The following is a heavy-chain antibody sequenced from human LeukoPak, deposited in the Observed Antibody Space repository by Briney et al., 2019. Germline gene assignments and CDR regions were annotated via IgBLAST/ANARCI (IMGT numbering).Heavy chain of an antibody. V-gene: IGHV3-48*01. D-gene: IGHD1-26*01. Sequence: GGSLRLSCAASGFTFSGYDMNWVRQAPGKGLEWVSFITRSSGTIYYADSVKGRFTVSRDNAESSLYLQMNSLRVEDTAVYYCAKDKVPDGKWDIDYWGQGTLVTVSS. CDR2: ITRSSGTI. CDR3: AKDKVPDGKWDIDY. CDR1: GFTFSGYD. J-gene: IGHJ4*02.